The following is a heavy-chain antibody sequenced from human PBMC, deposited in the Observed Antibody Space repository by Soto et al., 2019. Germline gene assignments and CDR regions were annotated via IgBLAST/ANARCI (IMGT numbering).Heavy chain of an antibody. CDR2: IYYSGST. CDR3: ATTRDSGNYNFDY. CDR1: GGSISSSSYY. Sequence: PSETLSLTCTVSGGSISSSSYYWGWIRQPPGKGLEWIGSIYYSGSTYYNPSLKSRVTISVDTSKNQFSLKLSSVTAADTAVYYCATTRDSGNYNFDYWGQGTLVTVSS. D-gene: IGHD1-26*01. J-gene: IGHJ4*02. V-gene: IGHV4-39*01.